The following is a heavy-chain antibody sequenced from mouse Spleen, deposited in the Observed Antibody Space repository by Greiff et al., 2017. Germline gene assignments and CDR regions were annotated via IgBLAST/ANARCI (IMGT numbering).Heavy chain of an antibody. CDR2: ISSGGSYT. CDR1: GFTFSSYA. D-gene: IGHD2-14*01. V-gene: IGHV5-9-3*01. J-gene: IGHJ2*01. CDR3: ARQGYDSDYFDY. Sequence: EVKVVESGGGLVKPGGSLKLSCAASGFTFSSYAMSWVRQTPEKRLEWVATISSGGSYTYYPDSVKGRFTISRDNAKNTLYLQMSSLRSEDTAMYYCARQGYDSDYFDYWGQGTTLTVSS.